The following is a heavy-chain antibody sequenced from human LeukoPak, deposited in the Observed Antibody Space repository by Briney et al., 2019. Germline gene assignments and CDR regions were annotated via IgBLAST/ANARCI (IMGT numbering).Heavy chain of an antibody. CDR3: AARGYCSSTSCLLEY. J-gene: IGHJ4*02. CDR2: INSDGSST. CDR1: GFTFSSYW. V-gene: IGHV3-74*01. Sequence: GSLRLSCAASGFTFSSYWMHWVRQGPGKGLVWVSRINSDGSSTSHADSVKGRFTISRDNAKNTLYLQMNSLRAEDTAVCYCAARGYCSSTSCLLEYWGQGTLVTVSS. D-gene: IGHD2-2*01.